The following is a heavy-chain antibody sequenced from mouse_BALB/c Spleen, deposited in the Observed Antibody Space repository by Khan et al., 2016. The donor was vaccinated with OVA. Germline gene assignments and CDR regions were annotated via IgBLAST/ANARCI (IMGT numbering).Heavy chain of an antibody. CDR3: ARDADAMDY. Sequence: VQLQQSGAELVKPGASVKLSCTASGFNIKDTYMHWVRQRPEQGLEWIGRIDPANGDTKYDPRFQGKATVTTDTSSNTAYLQLSSLTSEDTAVYYCARDADAMDYWGQGTSVTVSS. CDR2: IDPANGDT. CDR1: GFNIKDTY. J-gene: IGHJ4*01. V-gene: IGHV14-3*02.